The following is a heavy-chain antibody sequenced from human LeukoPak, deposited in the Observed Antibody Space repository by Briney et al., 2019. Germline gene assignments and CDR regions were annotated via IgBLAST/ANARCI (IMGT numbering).Heavy chain of an antibody. CDR3: TATYYFGSRTYSPINDAFDI. CDR2: IVVGSGNT. D-gene: IGHD3-22*01. J-gene: IGHJ3*02. CDR1: GFTFATSA. V-gene: IGHV1-58*02. Sequence: ASVKVSCKASGFTFATSAIQWVRHARGQRLEWIGWIVVGSGNTNYAQKFHERVTVTGDMSSNTAYMELRSLSSDDTAVYYCTATYYFGSRTYSPINDAFDIWGQGTLVTVSS.